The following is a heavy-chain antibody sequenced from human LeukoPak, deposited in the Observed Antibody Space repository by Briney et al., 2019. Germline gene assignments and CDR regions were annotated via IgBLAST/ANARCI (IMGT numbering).Heavy chain of an antibody. CDR1: GFTFTSSA. CDR2: IVVGSGYT. D-gene: IGHD3-16*02. V-gene: IGHV1-58*01. Sequence: SVKVSCKASGFTFTSSAVQWVRQARGQRLEWIGWIVVGSGYTNYAQKFQERVTITRDMSTSTAYLDLSSLRSEDTAVYYCCLGALSHDAFDIWGQGTMVTVSS. J-gene: IGHJ3*02. CDR3: CLGALSHDAFDI.